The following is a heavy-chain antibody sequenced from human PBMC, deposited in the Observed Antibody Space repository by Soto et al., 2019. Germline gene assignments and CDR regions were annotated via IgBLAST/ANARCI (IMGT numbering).Heavy chain of an antibody. V-gene: IGHV3-15*01. J-gene: IGHJ4*02. CDR3: TTTMVRGNYYFDY. CDR1: GFTFSSAW. CDR2: IKSKTVGGTT. Sequence: GGSLRLSCAASGFTFSSAWMSWVRQAPGKGLEWVGRIKSKTVGGTTDYAAPVKGRFTISRDDSKNTLYLQMNSLKTEDTAVYYCTTTMVRGNYYFDYWGQGTLVTVSS. D-gene: IGHD3-10*01.